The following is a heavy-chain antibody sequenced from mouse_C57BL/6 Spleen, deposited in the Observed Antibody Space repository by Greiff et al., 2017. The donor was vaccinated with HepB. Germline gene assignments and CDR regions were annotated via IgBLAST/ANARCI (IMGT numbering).Heavy chain of an antibody. D-gene: IGHD4-1*01. CDR2: IWRGGST. CDR3: AKKGLLTGTDAMDY. Sequence: QVQLQQSGPGLVQPSQSLSITCTVSGFSFTSYGVHWVRQSPGKGLEWLGVIWRGGSTDYNAAFMSRLSITKDNSKSQVFFKMNSLQADDTAIYYCAKKGLLTGTDAMDYWGQGTSVTVSS. J-gene: IGHJ4*01. V-gene: IGHV2-5*01. CDR1: GFSFTSYG.